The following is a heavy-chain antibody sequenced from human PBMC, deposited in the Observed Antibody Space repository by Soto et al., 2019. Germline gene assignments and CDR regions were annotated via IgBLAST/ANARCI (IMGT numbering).Heavy chain of an antibody. CDR2: IWYDGSNK. CDR1: GFTFSSYG. D-gene: IGHD1-7*01. Sequence: VQLVESGGGVVQPGRSLRLSCAASGFTFSSYGMHWVRQAPGKGLEWVAVIWYDGSNKYYADSVKGRFTISRDNSKNTLYLQMNSLRVEDTAVYYCARDDRTGTTSKYYYYYYMDVWGKGTTVTVSS. J-gene: IGHJ6*03. V-gene: IGHV3-33*01. CDR3: ARDDRTGTTSKYYYYYYMDV.